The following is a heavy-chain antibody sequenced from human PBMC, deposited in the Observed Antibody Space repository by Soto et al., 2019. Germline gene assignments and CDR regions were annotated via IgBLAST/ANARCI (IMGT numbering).Heavy chain of an antibody. CDR1: GGSISSGGYY. CDR3: AREPSI. CDR2: IYYRGTT. J-gene: IGHJ4*02. V-gene: IGHV4-31*03. Sequence: QVQLQESGPGLVKPSQTLSLTCTVSGGSISSGGYYWSWIPQHLGRGLEWIGYIYYRGTTYYKPSLKIRVTISVDTSKNHFSLKLSSVTAADTAIYYCAREPSIWGQGTLVTVSS.